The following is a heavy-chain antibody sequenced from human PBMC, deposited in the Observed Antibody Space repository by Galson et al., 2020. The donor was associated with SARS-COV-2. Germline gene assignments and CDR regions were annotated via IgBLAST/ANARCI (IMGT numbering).Heavy chain of an antibody. CDR1: GFTFATHT. J-gene: IGHJ4*02. Sequence: GESLKISCAASGFTFATHTMYWVRQAPGKGLEWVSTIGTSNAYIYYADSVKGRFTISRDNARNSLSLQMNSLRADDTATYYCVRDGRDDDGDPQDFWGQGTLVTVSS. V-gene: IGHV3-21*04. D-gene: IGHD4-17*01. CDR2: IGTSNAYI. CDR3: VRDGRDDDGDPQDF.